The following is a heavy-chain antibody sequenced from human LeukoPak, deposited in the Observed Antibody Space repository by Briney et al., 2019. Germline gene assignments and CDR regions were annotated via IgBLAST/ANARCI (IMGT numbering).Heavy chain of an antibody. CDR3: ASRHYDFGYY. D-gene: IGHD4-17*01. CDR2: ISYDGSNK. V-gene: IGHV3-30*04. J-gene: IGHJ4*02. CDR1: GFAFSTYP. Sequence: PGGSLRLSCAASGFAFSTYPVHWVRQAPGKGLEWVAVISYDGSNKYYADSVEGRFTISRDNSKNTLYLQMNSLRAEDTAIYYCASRHYDFGYYWGQGTLVTVSS.